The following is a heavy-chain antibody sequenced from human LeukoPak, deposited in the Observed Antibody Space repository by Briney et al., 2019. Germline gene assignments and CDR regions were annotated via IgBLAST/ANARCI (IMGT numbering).Heavy chain of an antibody. CDR2: ISAYNGNT. D-gene: IGHD2-15*01. J-gene: IGHJ4*02. CDR1: GYTFTSYG. Sequence: VASVKVSCKASGYTFTSYGISWVRQAPGQGREWMGWISAYNGNTNYAQKLQGRVTMTTDTSTSTAYMELRSLRSDDTAVYYCARKSDQEVVDYWGQGTLVTGSS. CDR3: ARKSDQEVVDY. V-gene: IGHV1-18*01.